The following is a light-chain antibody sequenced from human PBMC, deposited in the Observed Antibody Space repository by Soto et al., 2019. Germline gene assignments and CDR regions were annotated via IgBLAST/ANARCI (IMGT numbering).Light chain of an antibody. CDR1: QSVSSY. Sequence: EIVLTQSPATLSLSPGERATLSCRASQSVSSYLAWYQQKPGQAPRLLIYDASNRATGIPARFSGSGSGTDFTLTISSLEPEDFALYYCHQRSNWMYTFGQGTKLEIK. V-gene: IGKV3-11*01. CDR3: HQRSNWMYT. J-gene: IGKJ2*01. CDR2: DAS.